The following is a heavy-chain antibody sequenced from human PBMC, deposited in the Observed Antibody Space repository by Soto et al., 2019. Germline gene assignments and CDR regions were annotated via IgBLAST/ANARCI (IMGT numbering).Heavy chain of an antibody. CDR3: AKVARPPYVDTAMVHDAFDI. J-gene: IGHJ3*02. D-gene: IGHD5-18*01. V-gene: IGHV3-23*01. CDR2: ISGSGGST. Sequence: HPGGSLRLSCAASGFTFSSYAMSGVRQAPGKGLEWVSAISGSGGSTYYADSVKGRFTISRDNSKNTLYLQMNSLRAEDTAVYYCAKVARPPYVDTAMVHDAFDIWGQGTMVTVSS. CDR1: GFTFSSYA.